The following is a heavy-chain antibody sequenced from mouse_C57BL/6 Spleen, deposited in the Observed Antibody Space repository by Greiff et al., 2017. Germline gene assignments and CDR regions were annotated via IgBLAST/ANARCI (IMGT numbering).Heavy chain of an antibody. Sequence: EVHLVESGGGLVQPGGSMKLSCAASGFTFSDAWMDWVRQSPEKGLEWVAEIRNKANNHATYYAESVKGRFTISRDDSKSSVYLQMNSLRAEDTGIYYCTREGLRRYFDVWGTGTTVTVSS. CDR1: GFTFSDAW. V-gene: IGHV6-6*01. J-gene: IGHJ1*03. CDR2: IRNKANNHAT. CDR3: TREGLRRYFDV. D-gene: IGHD1-2*01.